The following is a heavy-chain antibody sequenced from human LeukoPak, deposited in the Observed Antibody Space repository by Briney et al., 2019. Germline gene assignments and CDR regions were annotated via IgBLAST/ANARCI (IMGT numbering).Heavy chain of an antibody. V-gene: IGHV3-21*01. J-gene: IGHJ4*02. D-gene: IGHD1-7*01. CDR2: ITSSSSYI. Sequence: GGSLRLSCTASGFTLSSYSMNWVRQAPGKGLEWVSSITSSSSYIYYGDSVKGRFTISRDNAKNSLYLQMNSLRAEDTAVYYCARDDTGTIDYWGQGTLVTVSS. CDR3: ARDDTGTIDY. CDR1: GFTLSSYS.